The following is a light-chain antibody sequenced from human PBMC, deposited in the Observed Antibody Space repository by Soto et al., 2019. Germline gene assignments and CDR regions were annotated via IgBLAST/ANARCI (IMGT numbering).Light chain of an antibody. CDR1: SSDIGAGYD. J-gene: IGLJ3*02. Sequence: QSVLTQPPSMSGAPGQRVTISCTGSSSDIGAGYDVHWYQQFPGTAPKLLIYSNINRPSGVPDRFSGSKSGTSASLAITGLQAEDEAHYYCQSYDSSLGGSKGVFGGGTKVTVL. CDR3: QSYDSSLGGSKGV. CDR2: SNI. V-gene: IGLV1-40*01.